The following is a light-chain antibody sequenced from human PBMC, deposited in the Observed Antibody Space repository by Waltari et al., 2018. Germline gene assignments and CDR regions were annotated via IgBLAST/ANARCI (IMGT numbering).Light chain of an antibody. CDR1: QSVGNY. V-gene: IGKV3-11*01. CDR2: DAS. J-gene: IGKJ4*01. CDR3: QQRSNWSPALT. Sequence: EIVLTQSPATLSLSPGERATLSCRASQSVGNYLAWYQQKAGQAPRLLIYDASNRATGIPARLSGSGSGTDFTLTISSLEPEDVAVYYCQQRSNWSPALTFGGGTRVEI.